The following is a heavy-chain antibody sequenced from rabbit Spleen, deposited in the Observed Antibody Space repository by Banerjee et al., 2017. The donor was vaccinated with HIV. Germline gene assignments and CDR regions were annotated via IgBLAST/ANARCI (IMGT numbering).Heavy chain of an antibody. J-gene: IGHJ6*01. V-gene: IGHV1S45*01. CDR3: ARDTSSSFSSYGMDL. Sequence: QEHLKESGGGLVQPGGSLKLSCTASGFTLSNYWMNWVRQAPGKGLEWIASIYSNTYYASWAKGRFTISKTSSTTVTLQMTRLTAADTATYFCARDTSSSFSSYGMDLWGQGTLVTVS. D-gene: IGHD1-1*01. CDR2: IYSNT. CDR1: GFTLSNYW.